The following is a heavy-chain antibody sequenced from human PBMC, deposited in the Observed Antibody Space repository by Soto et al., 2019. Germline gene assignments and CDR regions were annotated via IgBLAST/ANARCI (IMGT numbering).Heavy chain of an antibody. V-gene: IGHV1-69*06. CDR3: ASERSAQYFDY. CDR1: GGTFSSHG. CDR2: IMPTFGSP. Sequence: QIQLLQSGPALQKPGSSVKVSCKASGGTFSSHGVAWVRQVPGQGLEWMGGIMPTFGSPTYAPKFQGRITISADKSTGTAYMELSSLRSEDTAVYYCASERSAQYFDYWGQGTLVTVSS. J-gene: IGHJ4*02. D-gene: IGHD1-26*01.